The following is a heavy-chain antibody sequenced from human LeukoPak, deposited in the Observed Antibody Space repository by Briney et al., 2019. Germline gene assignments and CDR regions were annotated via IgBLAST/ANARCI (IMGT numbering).Heavy chain of an antibody. CDR1: EFTFSSYA. D-gene: IGHD2-2*01. Sequence: QPGGSLRLSCAASEFTFSSYAMSWVRQAPGQGLEWVSAISDSGGSTYYADSVKGRFTVSRDNSKNTMYLQMNSLRAEDTAVYYCAKDRRACSSSSCYYRFDYWGQGTLVTVSS. CDR2: ISDSGGST. J-gene: IGHJ4*02. CDR3: AKDRRACSSSSCYYRFDY. V-gene: IGHV3-23*01.